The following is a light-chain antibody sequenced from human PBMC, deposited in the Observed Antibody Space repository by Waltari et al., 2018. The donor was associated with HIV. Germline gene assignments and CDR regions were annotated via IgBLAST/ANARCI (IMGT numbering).Light chain of an antibody. V-gene: IGKV3-20*01. Sequence: EIVLTPSPGTLSLSPVERTTLSCMASQSVSSIYLAWYQQKAGQAPRLLISGASRRATGIPDRFSGTGSGTDFALTISRLEPEDFAVYYCQLYDTSPLYTFGPGTKLEIK. CDR2: GAS. J-gene: IGKJ2*01. CDR1: QSVSSIY. CDR3: QLYDTSPLYT.